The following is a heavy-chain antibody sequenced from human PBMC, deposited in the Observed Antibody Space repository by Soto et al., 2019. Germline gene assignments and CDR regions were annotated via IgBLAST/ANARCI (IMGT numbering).Heavy chain of an antibody. V-gene: IGHV4-34*01. J-gene: IGHJ4*02. Sequence: PSETLSLTCAVYGGSFSGYYWSWIRQPPGKGLGWIGEINHSGSTNYNPSLKSRVTISVDTSKNQFSLKLSSVTAADTAVYYCARGGQDIVVVVSTNFDYWGQGTLVTVSS. CDR2: INHSGST. CDR3: ARGGQDIVVVVSTNFDY. CDR1: GGSFSGYY. D-gene: IGHD2-15*01.